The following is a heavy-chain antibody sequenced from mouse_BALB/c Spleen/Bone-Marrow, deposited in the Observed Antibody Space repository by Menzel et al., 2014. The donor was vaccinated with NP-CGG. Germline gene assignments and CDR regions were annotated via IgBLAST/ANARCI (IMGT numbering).Heavy chain of an antibody. CDR2: SDPANGNT. V-gene: IGHV14-3*02. Sequence: VPPQPSGGELVKPGASVKLSCTASGFNIKDTHMHWVKQRPEQGLGWVGKSDPANGNTKYDPKFQGKATITADTSSNTAYLQLSSLTSEDTAVYFCARAYYGNYPYAMDYWGQGTSVTVSS. J-gene: IGHJ4*01. CDR1: GFNIKDTH. CDR3: ARAYYGNYPYAMDY. D-gene: IGHD2-10*01.